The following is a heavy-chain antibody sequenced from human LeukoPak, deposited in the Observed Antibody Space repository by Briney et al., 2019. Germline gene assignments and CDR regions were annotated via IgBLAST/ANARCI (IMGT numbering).Heavy chain of an antibody. CDR1: GFTFSSYS. CDR3: ARHYYDSSGYYSDY. Sequence: GGSLRLSCAASGFTFSSYSMNWVRQAPGKGLEWVSAISGSGGSTYYADSVKGRFTISRDNSKNTLYLQMNSLRAEDTAVYYCARHYYDSSGYYSDYWGQGTLVTVSS. J-gene: IGHJ4*02. V-gene: IGHV3-23*01. CDR2: ISGSGGST. D-gene: IGHD3-22*01.